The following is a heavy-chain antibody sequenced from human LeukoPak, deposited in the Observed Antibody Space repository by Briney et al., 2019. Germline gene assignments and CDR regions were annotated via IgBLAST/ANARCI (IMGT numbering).Heavy chain of an antibody. D-gene: IGHD3-16*01. V-gene: IGHV4-30-4*08. CDR2: ICYSGST. Sequence: SQTLSLTCTVSGGSISSGDYYWSWIRQPPGKGLEWIGYICYSGSTYYNPSLKSRVTMSVDTSKNQFSLKLTSVIAADTAVYYCARGASNKGDSYKWFDPWGQGTLVTVSS. J-gene: IGHJ5*02. CDR1: GGSISSGDYY. CDR3: ARGASNKGDSYKWFDP.